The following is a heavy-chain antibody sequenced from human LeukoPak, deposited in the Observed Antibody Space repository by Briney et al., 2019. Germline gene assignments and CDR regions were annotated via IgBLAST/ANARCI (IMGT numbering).Heavy chain of an antibody. J-gene: IGHJ4*02. D-gene: IGHD6-19*01. CDR2: IRESGAAT. Sequence: GGSLRLSCAASGFTFSNYDMSWVRQAPGKGLEWVSTIRESGAATYYADSVKGRFTISRDNSKNTVHLQMKSLRAEDTAVYYCAGRIPGRRSGPFDYWGQGTQVTVSS. CDR1: GFTFSNYD. CDR3: AGRIPGRRSGPFDY. V-gene: IGHV3-23*01.